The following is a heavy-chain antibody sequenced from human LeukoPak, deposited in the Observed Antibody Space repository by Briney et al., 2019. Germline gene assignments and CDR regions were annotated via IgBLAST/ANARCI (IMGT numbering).Heavy chain of an antibody. Sequence: QPGGSLRLSCAASGFTFSSYSMNWVRQAPGKGLEWVSSISSSSSTIYYADSVKGRFTISRDNAKNSLYLQMNSLRAEDTAVYYCAREIYDSSGYYDYWGQGTLVTVSS. CDR1: GFTFSSYS. CDR3: AREIYDSSGYYDY. V-gene: IGHV3-48*01. J-gene: IGHJ4*02. D-gene: IGHD3-22*01. CDR2: ISSSSSTI.